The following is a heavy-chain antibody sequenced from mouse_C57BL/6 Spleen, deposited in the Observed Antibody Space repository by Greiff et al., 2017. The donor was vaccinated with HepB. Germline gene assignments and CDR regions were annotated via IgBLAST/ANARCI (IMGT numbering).Heavy chain of an antibody. CDR3: ARDDSLEH. CDR2: INPNNGGT. Sequence: EVQLQQSGPELVKPGASVKISCKASGYTFTDYYMNWVKQSHGKSLEWIGDINPNNGGTSYNQKFKGKATLTVDKSSSTAYMELRSLTSEDSAVYYCARDDSLEHWGQGTTLTVSS. J-gene: IGHJ2*01. CDR1: GYTFTDYY. V-gene: IGHV1-26*01. D-gene: IGHD2-4*01.